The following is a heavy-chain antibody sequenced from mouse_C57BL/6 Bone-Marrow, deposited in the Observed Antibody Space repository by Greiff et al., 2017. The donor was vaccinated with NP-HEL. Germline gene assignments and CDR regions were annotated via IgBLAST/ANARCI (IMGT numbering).Heavy chain of an antibody. CDR3: ARHYYSNYFDY. CDR2: ISSGGSYI. D-gene: IGHD2-5*01. Sequence: DVMLVESGGDLVKPGGSLKLSCAASGFTFSSYGMSWVRQTPDKRLEWVATISSGGSYIYYPDSVKGRFTISRDNAKNTLYLQMSSLKSEDTAMYYCARHYYSNYFDYWGQGTTLTVSS. J-gene: IGHJ2*01. CDR1: GFTFSSYG. V-gene: IGHV5-6*02.